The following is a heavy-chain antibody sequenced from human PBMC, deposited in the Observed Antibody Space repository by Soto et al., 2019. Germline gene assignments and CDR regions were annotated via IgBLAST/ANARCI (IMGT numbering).Heavy chain of an antibody. V-gene: IGHV3-23*01. Sequence: GGSLRLSCAASGFTFSSYAMSWVRQAPGKGLEWVSAISGSGGSTYYADSVKGRFTISRDNSKNTLYLQMNSLRAEDTAVYYCAKAASGYDFWSGYMYYYYGMDVWGQGTTVTVSS. CDR1: GFTFSSYA. D-gene: IGHD3-3*01. CDR3: AKAASGYDFWSGYMYYYYGMDV. J-gene: IGHJ6*02. CDR2: ISGSGGST.